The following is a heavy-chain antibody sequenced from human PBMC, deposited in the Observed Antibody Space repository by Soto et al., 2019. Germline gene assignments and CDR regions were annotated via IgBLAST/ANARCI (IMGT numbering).Heavy chain of an antibody. CDR1: GASISGYY. V-gene: IGHV4-4*07. J-gene: IGHJ5*02. D-gene: IGHD1-1*01. CDR3: VRDGTKTLRDWFDP. Sequence: SETLSLTCTVSGASISGYYWSWIRKSAGKGLEWIGRIYATGTTDYNPSLKSRVMMSVDTSKKQFSPKLRSVTAADTAVYYCVRDGTKTLRDWFDPWGQGISVTVSS. CDR2: IYATGTT.